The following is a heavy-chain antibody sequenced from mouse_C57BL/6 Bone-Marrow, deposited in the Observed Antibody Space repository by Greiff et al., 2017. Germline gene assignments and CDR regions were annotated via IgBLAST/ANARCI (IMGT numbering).Heavy chain of an antibody. J-gene: IGHJ2*01. CDR1: GFNIKDYY. CDR3: TFIYYYGSSSFDY. V-gene: IGHV14-1*01. CDR2: IVPEDGDT. D-gene: IGHD1-1*01. Sequence: EVQLQQSGAELVRPGASVKLSCTASGFNIKDYYMHWVKQRPEQGLEWIGRIVPEDGDTEYAPKFQGKATMTADTSSNTADLQLSSLTSEDTAVYYCTFIYYYGSSSFDYWGQGTTLTVSS.